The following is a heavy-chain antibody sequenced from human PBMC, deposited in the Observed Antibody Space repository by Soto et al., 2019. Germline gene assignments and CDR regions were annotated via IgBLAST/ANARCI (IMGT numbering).Heavy chain of an antibody. CDR2: ISSSSSYI. CDR1: GFTFSSYS. Sequence: GGSLRLSCAASGFTFSSYSMNWVRQAPGRGLEWVSSISSSSSYIYYADSVKGRFTISRDNAKNSLYLQMNSLGAEDTAVYYCAREGWLQQIEYYFDYWGQGTLVTVSS. J-gene: IGHJ4*02. D-gene: IGHD5-12*01. CDR3: AREGWLQQIEYYFDY. V-gene: IGHV3-21*01.